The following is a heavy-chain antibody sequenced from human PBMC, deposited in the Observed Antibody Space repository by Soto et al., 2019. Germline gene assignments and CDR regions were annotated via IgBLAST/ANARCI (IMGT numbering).Heavy chain of an antibody. CDR2: IWYDGSNK. CDR1: GFTFSSYG. V-gene: IGHV3-33*01. D-gene: IGHD4-17*01. Sequence: QVQLVESGGGVVQPGRSLRLSCAASGFTFSSYGMHWVRQAPGKGLEWMALIWYDGSNKYYADSVKDRFTISRDNSKTTLYLQMNSLRAEDTAVYYCARKDYGENLGYWGQGTLVTVSS. CDR3: ARKDYGENLGY. J-gene: IGHJ4*02.